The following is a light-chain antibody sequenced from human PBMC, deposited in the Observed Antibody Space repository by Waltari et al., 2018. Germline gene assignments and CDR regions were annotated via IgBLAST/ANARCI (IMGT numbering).Light chain of an antibody. Sequence: QSALTQPASVSGSPGQSITISCTGTSHDVGNYDLVSWYQQHPGKAPNLIIYEVTRRPSVFANRFAGSKSGNTASLTISGLHTEDEGDYYCCSYSGDLSFGVVFGGGTKLTVL. CDR3: CSYSGDLSFGVV. CDR2: EVT. V-gene: IGLV2-23*02. CDR1: SHDVGNYDL. J-gene: IGLJ2*01.